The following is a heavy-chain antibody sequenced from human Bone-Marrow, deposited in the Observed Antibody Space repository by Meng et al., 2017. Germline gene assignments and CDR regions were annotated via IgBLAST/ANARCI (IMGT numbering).Heavy chain of an antibody. CDR1: GGSVTSNNW. V-gene: IGHV4-4*02. Sequence: HVRLQESGPRLGKPSATLSPTCDVSGGSVTSNNWWSWVRQSPGKALEWIGEIHHGGNTNYDLSLKSRVTISMEKAKNQIFLRLTSVTAADTAMYYCVRVSGRDFGGWADSWGQGTLVTVSS. D-gene: IGHD3-10*01. CDR2: IHHGGNT. CDR3: VRVSGRDFGGWADS. J-gene: IGHJ4*02.